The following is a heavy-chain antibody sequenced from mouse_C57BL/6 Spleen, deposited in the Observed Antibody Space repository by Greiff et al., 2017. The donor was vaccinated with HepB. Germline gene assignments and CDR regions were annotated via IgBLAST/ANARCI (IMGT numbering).Heavy chain of an antibody. CDR2: IDPSDSET. Sequence: QVQLQQPGAELVRPGSSVKLSCKASGYTFTSYWMHWVKQRPIQGLEWIGNIDPSDSETHYNQKFKDKATLTVDKSSSTAYMQLSSLTSEDSAVYYCARGYYDYDGYFDYWGQGTTLTVSS. D-gene: IGHD2-4*01. V-gene: IGHV1-52*01. CDR1: GYTFTSYW. J-gene: IGHJ2*01. CDR3: ARGYYDYDGYFDY.